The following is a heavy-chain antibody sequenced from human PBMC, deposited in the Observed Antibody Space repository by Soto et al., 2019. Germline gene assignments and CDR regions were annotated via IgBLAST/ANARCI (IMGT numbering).Heavy chain of an antibody. CDR3: AKGLWFGEFDI. Sequence: GGSLSLSCAASGFTFSSYAMSWVRQAPGKGLELVSAISGSGGSTYYADSVKGRFTISRDNSKNTLYLQMNSLRAEDTAVYYCAKGLWFGEFDIWGQGTMVTVSS. CDR2: ISGSGGST. CDR1: GFTFSSYA. V-gene: IGHV3-23*01. J-gene: IGHJ3*02. D-gene: IGHD3-10*01.